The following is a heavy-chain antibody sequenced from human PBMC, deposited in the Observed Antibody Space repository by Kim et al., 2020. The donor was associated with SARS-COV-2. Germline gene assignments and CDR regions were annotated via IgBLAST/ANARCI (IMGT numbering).Heavy chain of an antibody. CDR3: SKWSYSSGTYY. V-gene: IGHV3-23*01. CDR1: GFTFSNHC. CDR2: IRHTGATT. Sequence: GGSLRLSCAASGFTFSNHCMTCVRQAPGKGLEWVAVIRHTGATTYYADSVKGRFTISRDNSKNTLYRQVSSLRAEDTAVYYCSKWSYSSGTYYWGEGT. D-gene: IGHD6-19*01. J-gene: IGHJ4*02.